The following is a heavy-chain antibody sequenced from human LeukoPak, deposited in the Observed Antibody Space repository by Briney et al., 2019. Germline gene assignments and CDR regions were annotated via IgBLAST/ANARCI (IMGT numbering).Heavy chain of an antibody. Sequence: GGSLRLSCPASGFTFSNYAMSWVRQAPGKGLECVAGISTSGAITYYADSVKGRVTISRDNSKNTLYLQMSSLRADDSAVYYCTKQRLLLRCPFSLWGQGTPVTVSS. CDR1: GFTFSNYA. CDR3: TKQRLLLRCPFSL. CDR2: ISTSGAIT. D-gene: IGHD2-21*02. J-gene: IGHJ4*02. V-gene: IGHV3-23*01.